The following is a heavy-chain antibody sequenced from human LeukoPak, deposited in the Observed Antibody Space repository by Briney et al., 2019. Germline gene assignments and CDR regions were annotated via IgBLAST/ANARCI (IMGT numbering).Heavy chain of an antibody. Sequence: SETLSLTCSVSGDSISSFYWNWIRQPPGKRLEWIGNIDYSGSSNYNPSLESRVTISIDTSRKQFFLKLDSVTAADTAVYYCALAPNSNWFDFWGQGTLVTVSS. D-gene: IGHD2-8*01. CDR1: GDSISSFY. CDR3: ALAPNSNWFDF. CDR2: IDYSGSS. V-gene: IGHV4-59*08. J-gene: IGHJ5*01.